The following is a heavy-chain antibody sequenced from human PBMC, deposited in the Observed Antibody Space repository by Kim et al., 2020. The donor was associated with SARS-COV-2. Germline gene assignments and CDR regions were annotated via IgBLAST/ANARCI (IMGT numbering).Heavy chain of an antibody. Sequence: GGSLRLSCAASGFTFSSYGMHWVSQAPGKGLEWVAVISYDGSNKYYADSVKGRFTISRDNSKNTLYLQMNSLRAEDTAVYYCAKDRGAAAGGYYFDYWG. D-gene: IGHD6-13*01. CDR2: ISYDGSNK. CDR3: AKDRGAAAGGYYFDY. J-gene: IGHJ4*01. V-gene: IGHV3-30*18. CDR1: GFTFSSYG.